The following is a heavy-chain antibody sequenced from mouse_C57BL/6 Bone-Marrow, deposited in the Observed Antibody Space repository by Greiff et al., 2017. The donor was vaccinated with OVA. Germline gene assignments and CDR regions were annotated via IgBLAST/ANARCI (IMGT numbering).Heavy chain of an antibody. V-gene: IGHV1-50*01. CDR3: ARCRGFDY. CDR1: GYTFTSYW. J-gene: IGHJ2*01. CDR2: IDPSDSYT. Sequence: VQLQQPGAELVKPGASVKLSCKASGYTFTSYWMQWVKQRPGQGLEWIGEIDPSDSYTNYNQKFKGKATLTVDTSSSTAYMQLSSLTSEDSAVYYCARCRGFDYWGQGTTLTVSS.